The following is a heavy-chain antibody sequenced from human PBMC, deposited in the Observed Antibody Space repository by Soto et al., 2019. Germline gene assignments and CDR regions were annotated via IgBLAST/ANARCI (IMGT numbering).Heavy chain of an antibody. V-gene: IGHV4-31*03. Sequence: QVQLQESGPGLVKPSQTLSLTCTVSGGSISSGGYYWSWIRQHPGKSLEWIGYIYYSGSTYYNPSLKSRVTISVDTSKNQFSLKLSSVTAADTAVYYCARVGLYSGLPPPHGMDVWGQGTTVTVSS. CDR3: ARVGLYSGLPPPHGMDV. D-gene: IGHD2-21*01. J-gene: IGHJ6*02. CDR1: GGSISSGGYY. CDR2: IYYSGST.